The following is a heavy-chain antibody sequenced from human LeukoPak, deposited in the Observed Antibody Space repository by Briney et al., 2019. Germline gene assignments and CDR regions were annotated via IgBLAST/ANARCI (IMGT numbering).Heavy chain of an antibody. CDR3: ASGFLDDFWSGHF. CDR2: IKEDGSAK. CDR1: GLTFSTYW. J-gene: IGHJ4*02. Sequence: GGSLRLSCAASGLTFSTYWMSWVRQAPGKGLEGVANIKEDGSAKYYVGSVKGRFTISRDNAKKSLYLQMNSLRAEDTAVYFCASGFLDDFWSGHFWGQGTLVTVSS. V-gene: IGHV3-7*01. D-gene: IGHD3-3*01.